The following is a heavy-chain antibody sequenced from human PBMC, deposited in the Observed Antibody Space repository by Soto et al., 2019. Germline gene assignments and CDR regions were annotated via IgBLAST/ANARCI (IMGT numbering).Heavy chain of an antibody. J-gene: IGHJ4*02. Sequence: QITLKASGPTLVKPTQTLTLTCTFSGFSLSTSGVGVGWIRQPPGKALEWLALIYWDDDKRYSPSLKSRLTITKYTSKNQVVLTMTIMDPVDTATYYCAHRRDGYYFDCWGQETLVTVSS. CDR2: IYWDDDK. V-gene: IGHV2-5*02. CDR1: GFSLSTSGVG. CDR3: AHRRDGYYFDC.